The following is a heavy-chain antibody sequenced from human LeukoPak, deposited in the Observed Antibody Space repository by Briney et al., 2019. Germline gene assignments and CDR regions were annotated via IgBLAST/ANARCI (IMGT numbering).Heavy chain of an antibody. V-gene: IGHV3-21*01. D-gene: IGHD3-10*01. J-gene: IGHJ3*02. Sequence: AGRSLRLSCAASGFTFSSYAMHWVRQAPGKGLEWVSSISSGSSYIYYADSVKGRFTISRDNAKNSLYLQMNSLRAEDTAVYYCNSGTSMVRGVIIPNDAFDIWGQGTMVTVSS. CDR3: NSGTSMVRGVIIPNDAFDI. CDR2: ISSGSSYI. CDR1: GFTFSSYA.